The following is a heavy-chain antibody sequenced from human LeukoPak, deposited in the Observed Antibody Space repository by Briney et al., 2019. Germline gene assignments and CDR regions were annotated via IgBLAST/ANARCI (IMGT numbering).Heavy chain of an antibody. CDR1: GGSISSSSYY. J-gene: IGHJ3*02. CDR2: IYYSGST. CDR3: ARHYFWAIGAFDI. D-gene: IGHD2/OR15-2a*01. V-gene: IGHV4-39*01. Sequence: SETLSLTCTVSGGSISSSSYYWGWIRQPPGKGLEWIGSIYYSGSTYYNPSLKSRVTISVDTSKNQFSLKLSSVTAADTAVYYCARHYFWAIGAFDIWGQGTMVTVSS.